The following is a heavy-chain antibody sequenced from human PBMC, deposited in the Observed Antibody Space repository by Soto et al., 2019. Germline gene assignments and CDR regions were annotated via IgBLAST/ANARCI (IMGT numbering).Heavy chain of an antibody. CDR1: GASITGSSY. J-gene: IGHJ4*02. D-gene: IGHD2-8*02. CDR3: ARGMTPPGAPAWYYFDS. Sequence: PSETLSLTCTVSGASITGSSYWRWIRQPAGKGLEWIGRFSLSGTTNYNPSLRSRVTMSADVSKNQFSLRLTSVTAADTALYYCARGMTPPGAPAWYYFDSWGQGTLVTVLL. V-gene: IGHV4-4*07. CDR2: FSLSGTT.